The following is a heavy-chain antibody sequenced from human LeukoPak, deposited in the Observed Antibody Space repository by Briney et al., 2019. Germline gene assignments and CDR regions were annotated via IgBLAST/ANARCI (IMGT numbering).Heavy chain of an antibody. CDR2: IGGSGTYA. J-gene: IGHJ3*01. CDR3: GRDPNGDYVGAFEF. V-gene: IGHV3-23*01. D-gene: IGHD4-17*01. Sequence: GGSLRVSCVASGFTFATYAMTWVRLTPGKGLEWVASIGGSGTYANYADSVRGRFTISRDNSKDTLYLQLNSLRAEDAAVYYCGRDPNGDYVGAFEFWGQGTLVSVSS. CDR1: GFTFATYA.